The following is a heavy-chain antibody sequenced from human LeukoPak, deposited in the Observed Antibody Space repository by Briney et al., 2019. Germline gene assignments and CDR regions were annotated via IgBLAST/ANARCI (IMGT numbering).Heavy chain of an antibody. CDR3: AKVPSQWLVHGDYFDY. CDR2: ISSSSSYI. CDR1: GFTFSSYS. Sequence: PGGSLRLSCAASGFTFSSYSMNWVRQAPGKGLEWVSSISSSSSYIYYADSVKGRFTISRDNSKNTLYLQMNSLRAEDTAVYYCAKVPSQWLVHGDYFDYWGQGTLVTVSS. D-gene: IGHD6-19*01. V-gene: IGHV3-21*04. J-gene: IGHJ4*02.